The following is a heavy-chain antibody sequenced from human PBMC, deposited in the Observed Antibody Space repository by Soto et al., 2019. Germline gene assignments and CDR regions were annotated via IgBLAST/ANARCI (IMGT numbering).Heavy chain of an antibody. CDR3: ARVGGVGAPPGADY. Sequence: ASVKVSCKASGGIFSSYAISWLRQAPGQGLAWMGAVIPILGQAYYAQNFQDRVTITADESTRTAYMDLISLRSDDTAVYFCARVGGVGAPPGADYWGQGTLVTVSS. J-gene: IGHJ4*02. CDR2: VIPILGQA. CDR1: GGIFSSYA. V-gene: IGHV1-69*13. D-gene: IGHD1-26*01.